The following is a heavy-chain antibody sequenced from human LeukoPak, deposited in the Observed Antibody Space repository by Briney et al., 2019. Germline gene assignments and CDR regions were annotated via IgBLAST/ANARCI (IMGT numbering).Heavy chain of an antibody. Sequence: QTGGSLRLSCAASGFTFSDYWMTWVRQAPGKGLEWVANIRQDGSEKYHVDSVKGRFTISRDNAKNSVYLQMNSLRAEDTAVYYCARISCSRSSCYGVYDYWGQGSLVTVSS. D-gene: IGHD2-15*01. V-gene: IGHV3-7*01. J-gene: IGHJ4*02. CDR2: IRQDGSEK. CDR3: ARISCSRSSCYGVYDY. CDR1: GFTFSDYW.